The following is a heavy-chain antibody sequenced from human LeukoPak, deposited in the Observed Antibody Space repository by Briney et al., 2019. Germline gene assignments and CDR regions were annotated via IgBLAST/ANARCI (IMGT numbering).Heavy chain of an antibody. CDR2: ISYDGSNK. Sequence: PGRSLRLSCAASGFTFSSYAMHWVRQAPGKGLEWVAVISYDGSNKKYADSVKGRFTIARDNAKNSVYLEMNSLRADDTAVYYCARSARLMKGVVEVTALDDWGQGTLVTVSS. CDR1: GFTFSSYA. V-gene: IGHV3-30*04. D-gene: IGHD3-3*01. CDR3: ARSARLMKGVVEVTALDD. J-gene: IGHJ4*02.